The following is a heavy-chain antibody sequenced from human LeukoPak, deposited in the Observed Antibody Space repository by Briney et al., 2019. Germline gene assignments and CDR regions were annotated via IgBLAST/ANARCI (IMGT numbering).Heavy chain of an antibody. D-gene: IGHD4-11*01. V-gene: IGHV4-30-4*08. J-gene: IGHJ3*02. Sequence: SETLSLTCTVSGGSISSSSYYWGWIRQPPGKGLEWIGYIYYSGSTYYKPSLRSRVTISVDTSKNQFSLKLSSVTAADTAVYYCARGRLPYAFDIWGQGTMGTVSS. CDR2: IYYSGST. CDR1: GGSISSSSYY. CDR3: ARGRLPYAFDI.